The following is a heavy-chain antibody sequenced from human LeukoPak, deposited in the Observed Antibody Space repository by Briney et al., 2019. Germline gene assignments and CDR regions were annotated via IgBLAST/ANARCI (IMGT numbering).Heavy chain of an antibody. CDR2: INHSGST. CDR3: ARRVDIVVVPAATGDAFDI. D-gene: IGHD2-2*03. CDR1: GGSFSAYY. V-gene: IGHV4-34*01. J-gene: IGHJ3*02. Sequence: SETLSLTCAVYGGSFSAYYWSWIRQPPGKGLEWIGEINHSGSTNYNPSLKSRVTISVDTSKNQFSLKLSSVTAADTAVYYCARRVDIVVVPAATGDAFDIWGQGTMVTVSS.